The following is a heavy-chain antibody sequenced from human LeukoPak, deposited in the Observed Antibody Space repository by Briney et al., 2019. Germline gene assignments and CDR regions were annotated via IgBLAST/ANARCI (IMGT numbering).Heavy chain of an antibody. V-gene: IGHV4-61*01. Sequence: SETLSLTCTVSGGSVSSGSYYWSWIRQPPGKGLEWIGDVYYTGNTNYNPSLEGRLTILVDTSKNQFSLKLSSLTAADTAVYYCARDTGYCGGGSCYHNYFDFWGQGTLVTVTS. J-gene: IGHJ4*02. CDR2: VYYTGNT. D-gene: IGHD2-15*01. CDR3: ARDTGYCGGGSCYHNYFDF. CDR1: GGSVSSGSYY.